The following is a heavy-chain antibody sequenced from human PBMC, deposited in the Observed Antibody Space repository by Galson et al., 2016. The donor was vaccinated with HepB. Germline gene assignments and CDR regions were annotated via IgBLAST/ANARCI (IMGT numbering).Heavy chain of an antibody. J-gene: IGHJ6*02. V-gene: IGHV3-30*03. Sequence: SLRLSCAASGFSFSNYGMQWVRRAPGKGLEWVAALSYDAENEYYDDSVRGRFTISRDNSKNTLYLQMNNLRDDDTAVYYCARDHAPGYSSSSGLYCYYGVDAWGQGATVTVSS. D-gene: IGHD6-6*01. CDR1: GFSFSNYG. CDR3: ARDHAPGYSSSSGLYCYYGVDA. CDR2: LSYDAENE.